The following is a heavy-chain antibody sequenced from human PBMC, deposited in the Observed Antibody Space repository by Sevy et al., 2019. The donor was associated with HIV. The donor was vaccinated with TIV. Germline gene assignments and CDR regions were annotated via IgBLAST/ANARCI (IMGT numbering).Heavy chain of an antibody. Sequence: SQTLSLTCAISGDGISSRGTVWNWIRQSPSRGLEWLGRTYYRSKWWNNYALSVKSRISINPDTSKNRVSLHLNSVTPDDTAVYYCARDGGSNWDGRPSGTVFDYWGQGTLVTVSS. J-gene: IGHJ4*02. CDR1: GDGISSRGTV. CDR3: ARDGGSNWDGRPSGTVFDY. CDR2: TYYRSKWWN. V-gene: IGHV6-1*01. D-gene: IGHD1-1*01.